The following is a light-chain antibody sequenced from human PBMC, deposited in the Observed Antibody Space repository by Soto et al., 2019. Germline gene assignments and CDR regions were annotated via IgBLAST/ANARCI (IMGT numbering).Light chain of an antibody. Sequence: EIVLTQSPGSLSLSPGERATLSCRASQSVDSTFFAWYQKKPGQAPRLLIYGASKRATGVPARFSGSGSGTDFPLTISRLEPEDFAVYYCQQYMSSVTFGQGTKVEI. J-gene: IGKJ1*01. CDR3: QQYMSSVT. V-gene: IGKV3-20*01. CDR1: QSVDSTF. CDR2: GAS.